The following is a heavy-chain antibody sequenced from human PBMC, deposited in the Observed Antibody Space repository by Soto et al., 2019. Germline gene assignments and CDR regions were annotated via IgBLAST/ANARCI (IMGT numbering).Heavy chain of an antibody. Sequence: GGSLRLSCADSGFTFSSYWMHWFRQAPGKGLVWVARINSDGSSTSYADSVKGRFTISRDNTKNTLYLQMNSLRAEDTAVYYCAREGYGGIFYYYYGMDVWGQGTTVTVSS. CDR1: GFTFSSYW. D-gene: IGHD2-15*01. J-gene: IGHJ6*02. CDR3: AREGYGGIFYYYYGMDV. V-gene: IGHV3-74*01. CDR2: INSDGSST.